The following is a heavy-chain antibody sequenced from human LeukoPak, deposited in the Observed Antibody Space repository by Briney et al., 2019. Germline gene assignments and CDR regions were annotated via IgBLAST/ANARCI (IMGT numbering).Heavy chain of an antibody. CDR1: GYTSTRPD. V-gene: IGHV1-8*01. D-gene: IGHD2-21*01. CDR3: ARYTIANGFDM. Sequence: ASVKVSCKAAGYTSTRPDINWVRQATGKGLEWLGWMNPSDQTGYAQNFQGRLTFTRDISRNTAYMELSSLTPDDTAVYSCARYTIANGFDMWGQGTMVTVSS. CDR2: MNPSDQT. J-gene: IGHJ3*02.